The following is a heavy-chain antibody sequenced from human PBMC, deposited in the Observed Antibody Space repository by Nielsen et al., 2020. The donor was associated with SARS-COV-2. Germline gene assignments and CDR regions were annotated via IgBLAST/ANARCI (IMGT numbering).Heavy chain of an antibody. Sequence: GESLKISCQGSGYSFTSYWIGWVRQMPGKGLEWMWIIYPGDSDTRYSPSFQGQVTISADKSISTAYLQWSSLKASDTAMYYCARQGRAPHDAFDIWGQGTMVTVSS. CDR2: IYPGDSDT. CDR1: GYSFTSYW. J-gene: IGHJ3*02. CDR3: ARQGRAPHDAFDI. V-gene: IGHV5-51*01.